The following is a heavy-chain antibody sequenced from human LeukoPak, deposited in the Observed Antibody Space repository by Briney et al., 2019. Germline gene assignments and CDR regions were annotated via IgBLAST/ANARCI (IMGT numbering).Heavy chain of an antibody. D-gene: IGHD5-12*01. CDR3: ARNVALALETYYFDY. CDR1: GGTFSSYA. CDR2: IIPIFGTA. J-gene: IGHJ4*02. V-gene: IGHV1-69*13. Sequence: ASVKVSCKASGGTFSSYAISWVRQAPGQGLEWMGGIIPIFGTANYAQKFQGRVTITADESTSTAYMELSSLRSEDTAVYYCARNVALALETYYFDYWGQGTLVTVSS.